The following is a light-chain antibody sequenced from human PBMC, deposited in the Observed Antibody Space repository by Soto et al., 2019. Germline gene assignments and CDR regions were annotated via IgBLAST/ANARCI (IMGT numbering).Light chain of an antibody. CDR3: QHYNSYSEA. CDR2: DAS. J-gene: IGKJ1*01. Sequence: DIQLTQSPSFLSASVGDRVTITCRASQDISSSLAWYQQKPGKAPKLLIYDASTLQTGVPSRFRGSGSGTEFTLTISSLQPDDFATYYCQHYNSYSEAFGQGTKVELK. CDR1: QDISSS. V-gene: IGKV1-9*01.